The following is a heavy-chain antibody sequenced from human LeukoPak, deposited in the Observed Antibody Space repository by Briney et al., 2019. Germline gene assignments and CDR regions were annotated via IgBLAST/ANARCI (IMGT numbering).Heavy chain of an antibody. V-gene: IGHV4-4*07. J-gene: IGHJ3*02. Sequence: SETLSLTCTVSGGSISSYYWSWIRQPAGKGLEWIGRIYTSGSTNYNPSLKSRVTTSVDTSKNQFSLKLSSVTAADTAVYYCARDLPEYYYDSSGHFDIWGQGTMVTVSS. CDR1: GGSISSYY. CDR3: ARDLPEYYYDSSGHFDI. D-gene: IGHD3-22*01. CDR2: IYTSGST.